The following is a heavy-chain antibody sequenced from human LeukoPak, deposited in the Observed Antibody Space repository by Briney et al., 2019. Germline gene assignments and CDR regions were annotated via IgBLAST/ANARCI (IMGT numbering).Heavy chain of an antibody. CDR2: IWYDGSNK. CDR3: ARDYIAVALEY. Sequence: PGGSLRLSCSASGFTFSSYGMHWVRQAPGKGLEWVAVIWYDGSNKYYADSVKGRFTISRDNSKHTLYLQMNSLRAEDTAVYYCARDYIAVALEYWGQGTLVTVSS. D-gene: IGHD6-19*01. CDR1: GFTFSSYG. J-gene: IGHJ4*02. V-gene: IGHV3-33*01.